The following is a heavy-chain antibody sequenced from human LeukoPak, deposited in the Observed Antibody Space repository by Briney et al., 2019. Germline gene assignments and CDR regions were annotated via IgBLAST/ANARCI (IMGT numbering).Heavy chain of an antibody. D-gene: IGHD1-26*01. J-gene: IGHJ4*02. CDR3: AIDGAEINK. V-gene: IGHV3-7*01. CDR2: TKGDESKK. Sequence: GGSLRLSCAASGFTFSDYWMSWVRQAPGRGLEWVANTKGDESKKYYRDSVKGRFTISRDNPKNSLYLQMNSLRAEDSAVYYCAIDGAEINKWGQGTLVTVSS. CDR1: GFTFSDYW.